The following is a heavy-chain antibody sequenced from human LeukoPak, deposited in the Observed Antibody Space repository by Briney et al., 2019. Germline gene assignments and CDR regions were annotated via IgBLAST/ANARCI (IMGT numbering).Heavy chain of an antibody. CDR3: TTGVTAGQDFAY. J-gene: IGHJ4*02. D-gene: IGHD3-16*01. CDR1: GFTFSNAW. V-gene: IGHV3-15*01. Sequence: PGGSLRLSCAASGFTFSNAWMSWVRQAPGKGLEWVGRIKSKTSSGTTDYAAPVKGRFTISRNNPKNTLYLQMNSLKTEETAVYYCTTGVTAGQDFAYWGQGTLVTVSS. CDR2: IKSKTSSGTT.